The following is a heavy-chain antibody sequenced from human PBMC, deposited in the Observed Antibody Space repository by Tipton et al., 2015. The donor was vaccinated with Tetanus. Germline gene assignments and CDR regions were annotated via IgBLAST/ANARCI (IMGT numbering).Heavy chain of an antibody. CDR3: ARAPNRTSRAYDC. D-gene: IGHD1-14*01. CDR1: GGTYTNYA. CDR2: ITPIFGTT. Sequence: QLVQSGPEVKKPGSSVKVSCKASGGTYTNYALSWVRQAPGQGLEWVGGITPIFGTTNSAPKFQGRVTITADESTNTAFMELSSLRSEDTAVYYCARAPNRTSRAYDCWGQGTQITVSS. J-gene: IGHJ4*02. V-gene: IGHV1-69*01.